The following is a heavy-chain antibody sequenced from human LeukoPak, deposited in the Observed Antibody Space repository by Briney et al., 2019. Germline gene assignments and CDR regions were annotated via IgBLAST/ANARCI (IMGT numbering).Heavy chain of an antibody. CDR3: AREACSSTRCWFDP. CDR1: GFTFSSYW. J-gene: IGHJ5*02. D-gene: IGHD2-2*01. CDR2: INTDGSST. Sequence: PGGSLRLSCAASGFTFSSYWMHWVRQAPGKGLVWVSRINTDGSSTSYADSVKGRFTISRDNAKNTLYLQMNSLRAEDTAVYYCAREACSSTRCWFDPWGQGTLVTVSS. V-gene: IGHV3-74*01.